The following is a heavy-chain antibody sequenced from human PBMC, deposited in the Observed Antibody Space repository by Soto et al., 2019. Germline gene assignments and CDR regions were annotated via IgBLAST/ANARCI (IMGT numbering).Heavy chain of an antibody. CDR3: AKAKSGGPWCFDY. J-gene: IGHJ4*02. D-gene: IGHD2-8*02. Sequence: GGSLRLSCAASGFTFSIYAMSWVRHAPGKGLEWVSAISGSGGSTYYADSVKGRFTISRDNSKNTLYLQMNSLRAEDTAVYYCAKAKSGGPWCFDYWGQGTLVTVSS. CDR1: GFTFSIYA. V-gene: IGHV3-23*01. CDR2: ISGSGGST.